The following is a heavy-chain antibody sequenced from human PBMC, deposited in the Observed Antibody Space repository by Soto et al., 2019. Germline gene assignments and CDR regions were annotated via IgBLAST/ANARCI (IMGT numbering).Heavy chain of an antibody. V-gene: IGHV4-30-4*01. CDR1: GGSISSGDYY. J-gene: IGHJ4*02. D-gene: IGHD6-13*01. CDR3: ARVLSPDIAAAGPFFDY. Sequence: SETLSLTCTVSGGSISSGDYYWSWIRQPPGKGLEWIGYIYYSGSTYYNPSLKSRVTISVDTSKNQFSLKLSSVTAADTAVYYCARVLSPDIAAAGPFFDYWGQGTLVTVSS. CDR2: IYYSGST.